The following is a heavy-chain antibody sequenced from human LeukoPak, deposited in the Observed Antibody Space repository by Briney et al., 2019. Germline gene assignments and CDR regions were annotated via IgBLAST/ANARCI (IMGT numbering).Heavy chain of an antibody. V-gene: IGHV3-23*01. CDR1: GFTFSSYA. CDR2: ISGSGGST. Sequence: GGSLRLSCAASGFTFSSYAMSWVRQAPGKGLEWVSAISGSGGSTYYADSVKGRFTISRDNSKNTLYLQMNSLRAEDTAVYYCAKAVSAVGYYYMDVWGKGTTVTVSS. J-gene: IGHJ6*03. D-gene: IGHD6-13*01. CDR3: AKAVSAVGYYYMDV.